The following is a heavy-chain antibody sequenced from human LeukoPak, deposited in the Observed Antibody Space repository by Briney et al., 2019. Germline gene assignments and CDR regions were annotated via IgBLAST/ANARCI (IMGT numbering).Heavy chain of an antibody. Sequence: ASVKVSCKASGGTFSSYAISWVRQAPGQGLEWMGGIIPIFGTANYAQKFQGRVTITADESTSTAYMELSSLRSEDTAVYYCASWDIVVVPAMIMEGLLFEQLGHHHDYWGQGTLVTVSS. CDR3: ASWDIVVVPAMIMEGLLFEQLGHHHDY. J-gene: IGHJ4*02. CDR1: GGTFSSYA. CDR2: IIPIFGTA. D-gene: IGHD2-2*01. V-gene: IGHV1-69*13.